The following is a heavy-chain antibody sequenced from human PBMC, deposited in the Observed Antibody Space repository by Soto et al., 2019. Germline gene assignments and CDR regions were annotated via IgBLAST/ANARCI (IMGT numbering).Heavy chain of an antibody. J-gene: IGHJ4*02. Sequence: PAETLSLTCNVSVASISIGAYYWTGIRQRPGKGLEWIGFIYYSGTTYYNPSLKRRVTISGDTSKNQFSLKLTSVTAADTAVYYCARALRLATFSYWGQGALVTVSS. CDR3: ARALRLATFSY. V-gene: IGHV4-31*03. D-gene: IGHD5-12*01. CDR1: VASISIGAYY. CDR2: IYYSGTT.